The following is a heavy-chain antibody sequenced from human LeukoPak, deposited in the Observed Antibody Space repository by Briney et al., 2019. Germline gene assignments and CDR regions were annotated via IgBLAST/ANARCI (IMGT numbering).Heavy chain of an antibody. CDR2: IYYIWST. V-gene: IGHV4-59*01. CDR3: APHAMDV. CDR1: GGSISNYY. J-gene: IGHJ6*04. Sequence: PSETLSLTCTVSGGSISNYYWSWIRQPPGKGLEWIGYIYYIWSTNYNPSLKSRVTISVDTSKNQFSLKLSSVTAADTAVYYRAPHAMDVWGKGTTVTVSS.